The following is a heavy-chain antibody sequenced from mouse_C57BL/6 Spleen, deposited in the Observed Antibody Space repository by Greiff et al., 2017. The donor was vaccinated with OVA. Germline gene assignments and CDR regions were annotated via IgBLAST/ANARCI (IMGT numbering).Heavy chain of an antibody. CDR1: GYTFTDYY. CDR2: INPNNGGT. J-gene: IGHJ1*03. CDR3: GGTTVPRYFDV. D-gene: IGHD1-1*01. Sequence: EVQLQQSGPELVKPGASVKISCKASGYTFTDYYMNWVKQSHGKSLEWIGDINPNNGGTSYNQKFKGKATLTVDKSSSTAYMELRSLTSEDSAVYYCGGTTVPRYFDVWGTGTTVTVSS. V-gene: IGHV1-26*01.